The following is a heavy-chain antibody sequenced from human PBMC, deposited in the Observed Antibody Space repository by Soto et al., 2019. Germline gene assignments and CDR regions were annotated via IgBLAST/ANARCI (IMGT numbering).Heavy chain of an antibody. CDR2: IYYSGST. V-gene: IGHV4-39*01. CDR1: GGSISSSSYY. Sequence: QLQLQESGPGLVKPSETLSLTCTVSGGSISSSSYYWGWIRQPPGKGLEWIGSIYYSGSTYYNPSPRCRVTISVDTSKNQFPRKLSSVTAADPAVYYCARHLRSAADYWGQGTLVTVSS. CDR3: ARHLRSAADY. D-gene: IGHD6-25*01. J-gene: IGHJ4*02.